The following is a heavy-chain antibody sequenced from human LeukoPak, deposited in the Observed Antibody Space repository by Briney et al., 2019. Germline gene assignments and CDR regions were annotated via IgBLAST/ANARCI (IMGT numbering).Heavy chain of an antibody. CDR2: ISYSGRT. D-gene: IGHD3-22*01. J-gene: IGHJ4*02. CDR1: GGSTSSSSFY. V-gene: IGHV4-39*01. CDR3: ARLRAYYYDSSGYYNFDF. Sequence: PSETLSLTCTVSGGSTSSSSFYWGWIRQPPGKGLECIVRISYSGRTYYNPSLQSRVTISVDTSKNQFSLRLSSVTAADTAVYYCARLRAYYYDSSGYYNFDFWGQGTLVTVSS.